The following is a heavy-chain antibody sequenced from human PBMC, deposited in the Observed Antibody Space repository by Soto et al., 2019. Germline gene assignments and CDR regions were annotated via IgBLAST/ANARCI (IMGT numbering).Heavy chain of an antibody. CDR1: GFTFSSYA. J-gene: IGHJ5*02. Sequence: QVQLVESGGGVVQPGRSLRLSCAASGFTFSSYAMHWVRQAPGKGLEWVAVISYDGSNKYYADSVKGRFTISRDNSKNTLYLQMNSLRADDTAVYYCARDLMGFDPWGQGTLVTVSS. D-gene: IGHD2-8*01. CDR2: ISYDGSNK. V-gene: IGHV3-30-3*01. CDR3: ARDLMGFDP.